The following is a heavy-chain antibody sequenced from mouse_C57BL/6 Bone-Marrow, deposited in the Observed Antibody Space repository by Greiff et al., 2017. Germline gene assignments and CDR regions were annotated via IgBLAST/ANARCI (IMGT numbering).Heavy chain of an antibody. CDR1: GYTFTDYY. V-gene: IGHV1-19*01. CDR3: ARERRYGYFDV. Sequence: VQLQQSGPVLVKPGASVKMSCKASGYTFTDYYMNWVKQSHGKSLEWIGVINPYNGGTSSNQKFKGKDTLTVDKSSSTAYMELYSLTSEDSAVYYCARERRYGYFDVWGTGTTVTVSS. CDR2: INPYNGGT. J-gene: IGHJ1*03.